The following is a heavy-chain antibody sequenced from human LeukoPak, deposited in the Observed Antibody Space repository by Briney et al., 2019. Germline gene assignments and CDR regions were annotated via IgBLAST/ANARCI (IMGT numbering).Heavy chain of an antibody. CDR2: ISSSSSYI. D-gene: IGHD4-11*01. J-gene: IGHJ4*02. Sequence: AGGSLRLSCTASRFTFNIYAMHWVRQAPGKGLEWVSSISSSSSYIYYADSVKGRFTISRDNAKSSLYLQMNSLRADDTAVYYCARERGLQQSYFDYWGQGALVTVSS. V-gene: IGHV3-21*01. CDR3: ARERGLQQSYFDY. CDR1: RFTFNIYA.